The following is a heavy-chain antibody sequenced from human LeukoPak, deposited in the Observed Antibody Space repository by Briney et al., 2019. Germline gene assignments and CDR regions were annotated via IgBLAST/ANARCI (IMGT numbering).Heavy chain of an antibody. CDR1: GGSISSGSYY. D-gene: IGHD1-26*01. J-gene: IGHJ4*02. V-gene: IGHV4-61*02. CDR3: ARVDRVGATYYFDY. Sequence: SETLSLTCTVSGGSISSGSYYWSWIRQPAGKGLEWIGRIYTSGSTNYNPSLKSRVTISVDTSKNQFSLKLSSVTAADTAVYYCARVDRVGATYYFDYWGQGTLVTVSS. CDR2: IYTSGST.